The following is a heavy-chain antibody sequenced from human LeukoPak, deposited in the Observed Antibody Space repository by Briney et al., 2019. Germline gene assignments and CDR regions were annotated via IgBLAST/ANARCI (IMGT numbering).Heavy chain of an antibody. Sequence: GGSLRLSCAASGFTFSSYIMNWVRQAPGKGLEWVSSITSSSSYIYYADSVKGRFTISRDNSKNTLYLQMNSLRAEDTALYYCARAPFYYDSSGYPYFDGWGQGTLVTVSS. J-gene: IGHJ4*02. CDR3: ARAPFYYDSSGYPYFDG. CDR1: GFTFSSYI. V-gene: IGHV3-21*04. D-gene: IGHD3-22*01. CDR2: ITSSSSYI.